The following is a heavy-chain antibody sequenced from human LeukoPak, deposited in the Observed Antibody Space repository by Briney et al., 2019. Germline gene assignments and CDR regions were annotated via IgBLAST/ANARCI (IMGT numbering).Heavy chain of an antibody. CDR2: INPSGGST. V-gene: IGHV1-46*01. Sequence: ASVKVACKASGYTFTSYYMHWVRQAPGQGLEWMGIINPSGGSTGYAQKFQGRVTMTRDTSTSTVYMELSSLRSEDTAVYFCARGLVRSDGWFDPWGQGTLVTVSS. CDR1: GYTFTSYY. D-gene: IGHD4-23*01. CDR3: ARGLVRSDGWFDP. J-gene: IGHJ5*02.